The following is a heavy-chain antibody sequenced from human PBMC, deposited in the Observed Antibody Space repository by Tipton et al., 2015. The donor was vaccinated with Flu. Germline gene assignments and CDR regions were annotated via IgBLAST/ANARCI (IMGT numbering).Heavy chain of an antibody. D-gene: IGHD3-22*01. CDR2: IYTSGST. Sequence: TLSLTCTVSGGSISSGSYYWSWTRQPAGKGLEWIGRIYTSGSTNYNPSLKSRVTISVDTSKNQFSLKLSSVTAADTAVYYCARVENYYDSSGYSDDYWGQGTLVTVSS. CDR3: ARVENYYDSSGYSDDY. V-gene: IGHV4-61*02. J-gene: IGHJ4*02. CDR1: GGSISSGSYY.